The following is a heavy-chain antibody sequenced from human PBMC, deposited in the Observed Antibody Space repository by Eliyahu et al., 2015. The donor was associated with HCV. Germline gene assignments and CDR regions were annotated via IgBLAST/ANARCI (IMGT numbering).Heavy chain of an antibody. J-gene: IGHJ4*02. CDR2: ISSSSTHI. CDR1: GXXFSSYT. D-gene: IGHD3-16*02. CDR3: ARGDYDFVWGSYRLDS. V-gene: IGHV3-21*02. Sequence: EVQLVESGGTLVKPXGSLRLSCAAXGXXFSSYTMNWVRRAPGKGLEWVSSISSSSTHISYLGSLKGRFTMSRDNAKNSLYLQMDSLRADDTGVYYCARGDYDFVWGSYRLDSWGQGTLVTVSS.